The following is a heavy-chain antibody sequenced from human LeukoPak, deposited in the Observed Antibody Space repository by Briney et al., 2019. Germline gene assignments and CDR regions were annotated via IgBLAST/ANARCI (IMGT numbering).Heavy chain of an antibody. CDR3: AKKASWSSGWVDY. Sequence: GGSLRLSCAASGFTFSSYWMSWVRQAPGKGLEWVANIKQDGSEKYYVDSVKGRFTISGDNAKNSLYLQMNSLRAEDTAVYYCAKKASWSSGWVDYWGQGTLVTVSS. CDR1: GFTFSSYW. CDR2: IKQDGSEK. V-gene: IGHV3-7*01. D-gene: IGHD6-19*01. J-gene: IGHJ4*02.